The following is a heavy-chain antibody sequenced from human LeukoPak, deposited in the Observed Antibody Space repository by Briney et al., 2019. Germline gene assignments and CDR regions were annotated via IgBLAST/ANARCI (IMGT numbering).Heavy chain of an antibody. CDR3: AKDTRYSYGYGMDV. CDR2: ITWNSGGT. Sequence: PGGSLRLSCAASGFTFDDYAMNWVRQAPGKGLEWVSGITWNSGGTGYADSVKGRFTISRDNAKNSLYLQMNSLRAEDTALYYCAKDTRYSYGYGMDVWGQGTTVTVSS. V-gene: IGHV3-9*01. J-gene: IGHJ6*02. D-gene: IGHD5-18*01. CDR1: GFTFDDYA.